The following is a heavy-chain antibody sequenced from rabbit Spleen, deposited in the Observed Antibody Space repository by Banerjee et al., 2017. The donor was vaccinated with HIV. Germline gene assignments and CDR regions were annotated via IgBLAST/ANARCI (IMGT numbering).Heavy chain of an antibody. J-gene: IGHJ6*01. Sequence: QSLEESGGGLVQPEGSLTLTCKASGIDFSSSVYMCWVRQAPGKGLEWIACIYAGSRGYTYYASWAKGRFTISKTSSTTVTLQMTSLTAADTATYFCARDTGTSFSSYGMDLWGQGTLVTVS. CDR1: GIDFSSSVY. V-gene: IGHV1S40*01. CDR3: ARDTGTSFSSYGMDL. CDR2: IYAGSRGYT. D-gene: IGHD8-1*01.